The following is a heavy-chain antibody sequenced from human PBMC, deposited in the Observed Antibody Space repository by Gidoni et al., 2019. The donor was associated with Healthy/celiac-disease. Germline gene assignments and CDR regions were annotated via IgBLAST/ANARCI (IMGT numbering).Heavy chain of an antibody. J-gene: IGHJ3*02. V-gene: IGHV4-4*02. CDR2: IYHSGST. Sequence: QVQLQESGPGLVKPSGTLSLTCAVSGGSISSSNWWSWVRQPPGKGLEWIGEIYHSGSTNYNPSLKSRVTISVDKSKNQFSLKLSSVTAADTAVYYCARIPTYCGGDCYLDDAFDIWGQGTMVTVS. CDR1: GGSISSSNW. CDR3: ARIPTYCGGDCYLDDAFDI. D-gene: IGHD2-21*01.